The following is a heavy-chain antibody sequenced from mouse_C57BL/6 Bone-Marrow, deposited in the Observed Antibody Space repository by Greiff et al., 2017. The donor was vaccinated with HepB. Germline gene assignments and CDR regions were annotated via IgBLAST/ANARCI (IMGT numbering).Heavy chain of an antibody. CDR3: ARRGYYRDY. J-gene: IGHJ2*01. Sequence: DVKLVESGPGLVKPSQSLSLTCSVTGYSITSGYYWNWIRQFPGNKLEWMGYISYDGSNNYNPSLKNRISITRDTSKNQFFLKLNSVTTEDTATYYCARRGYYRDYWGQGTTLTVSS. V-gene: IGHV3-6*01. D-gene: IGHD2-14*01. CDR2: ISYDGSN. CDR1: GYSITSGYY.